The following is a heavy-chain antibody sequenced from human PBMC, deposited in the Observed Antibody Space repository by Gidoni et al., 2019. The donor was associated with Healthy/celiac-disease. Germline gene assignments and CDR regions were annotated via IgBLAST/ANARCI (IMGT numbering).Heavy chain of an antibody. CDR3: ARVGPHVDSVCL. V-gene: IGHV4-39*07. Sequence: QPQLQESGPGLVEPSETLSLTRTVSGGATSSSSYDWGWIRQPPGKGLAWIGSIDYSGSTDYAPSLKSRVTISVDTAKNPFSLELSSVTAADTAVSYCARVGPHVDSVCLWGQGTLVTVSS. J-gene: IGHJ1*01. D-gene: IGHD5-12*01. CDR1: GGATSSSSYD. CDR2: IDYSGST.